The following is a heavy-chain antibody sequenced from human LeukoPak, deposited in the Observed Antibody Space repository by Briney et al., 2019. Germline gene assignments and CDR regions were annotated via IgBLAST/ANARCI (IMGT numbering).Heavy chain of an antibody. Sequence: GSLRLSCVVSGITLSNYGMSWVRQAPGKGLEWVSGISERGGSTNYADAVKGRFIISRDTSKNTVYLQMNSLRVEDTAVYFCAKRGIVIRAVIIIGFHKEAYYFDYWGQGILVTVSS. D-gene: IGHD3-10*01. CDR2: ISERGGST. V-gene: IGHV3-23*01. CDR3: AKRGIVIRAVIIIGFHKEAYYFDY. CDR1: GITLSNYG. J-gene: IGHJ4*02.